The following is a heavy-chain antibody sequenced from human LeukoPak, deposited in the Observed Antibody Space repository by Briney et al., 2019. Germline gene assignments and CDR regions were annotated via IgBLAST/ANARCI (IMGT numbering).Heavy chain of an antibody. Sequence: SETLSLTCAVYGGSFSGYYWSWIRQPPGKGLEWIGYIYYSGSTNYNPSLKSRVTISVDTSKNQFSLKLSSVTAADTAVYYCARASRDGYSYGLVDYWGQGTLVTVSS. D-gene: IGHD5-18*01. V-gene: IGHV4-59*01. J-gene: IGHJ4*02. CDR1: GGSFSGYY. CDR2: IYYSGST. CDR3: ARASRDGYSYGLVDY.